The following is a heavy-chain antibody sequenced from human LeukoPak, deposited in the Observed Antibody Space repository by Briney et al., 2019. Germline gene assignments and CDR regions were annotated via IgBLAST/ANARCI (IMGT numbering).Heavy chain of an antibody. CDR2: IIPIFGTA. CDR3: ARDASSGYDPNNWFDP. V-gene: IGHV1-69*05. D-gene: IGHD5-12*01. Sequence: GASVTVSCKASGGTFSSYAISWVRQAPGQGLEWMGGIIPIFGTANYAQKFQGRVTITTDESTSTAYMELSSLRSEDTAVYYCARDASSGYDPNNWFDPWGQGTLVTVSS. CDR1: GGTFSSYA. J-gene: IGHJ5*02.